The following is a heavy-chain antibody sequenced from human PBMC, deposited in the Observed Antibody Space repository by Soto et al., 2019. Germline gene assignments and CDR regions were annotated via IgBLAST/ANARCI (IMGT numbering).Heavy chain of an antibody. CDR3: VRVAARDPRDFEY. CDR2: SRNKANTYTT. V-gene: IGHV3-72*01. J-gene: IGHJ4*02. Sequence: EVQLVESGGGLVQPGGSLKISCAASGFTFTDHYIDWVRQAQGKGLEWVGRSRNKANTYTTDYAASVKGRFTISRDDSKNSVHLQMNCLEIEDTAVYYCVRVAARDPRDFEYWGQGTLVNVSS. CDR1: GFTFTDHY. D-gene: IGHD6-25*01.